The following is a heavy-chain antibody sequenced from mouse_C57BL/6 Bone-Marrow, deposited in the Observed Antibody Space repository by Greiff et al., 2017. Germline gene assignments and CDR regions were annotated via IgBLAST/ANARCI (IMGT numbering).Heavy chain of an antibody. D-gene: IGHD1-1*01. V-gene: IGHV1-82*01. CDR3: ARGRLLGTVVADWYFDV. CDR1: GYAFSSSW. Sequence: QVQLQQSGPELVKPGASVKISCKASGYAFSSSWMNWVKQRPGKGLEWIGRIYPGDGDTNYNGKFKGKATLTADKSSSTAYMQLSSLTSEDSAVYFGARGRLLGTVVADWYFDVWGTGTTVTVSS. J-gene: IGHJ1*03. CDR2: IYPGDGDT.